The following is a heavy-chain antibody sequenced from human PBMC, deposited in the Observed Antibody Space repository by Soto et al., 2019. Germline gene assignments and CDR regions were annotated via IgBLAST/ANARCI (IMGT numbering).Heavy chain of an antibody. CDR3: ARGCTNGVCYTPPFDY. CDR2: INAGNGNT. J-gene: IGHJ4*02. V-gene: IGHV1-3*01. D-gene: IGHD2-8*01. Sequence: ASVKVSCKASGYTFTSYAMHWVRQAPGQRLEWMGWINAGNGNTKYSQKFQGRVTITRDKSASKAYMELSSLRSEDTAVYYCARGCTNGVCYTPPFDYLGQGTLVTVSS. CDR1: GYTFTSYA.